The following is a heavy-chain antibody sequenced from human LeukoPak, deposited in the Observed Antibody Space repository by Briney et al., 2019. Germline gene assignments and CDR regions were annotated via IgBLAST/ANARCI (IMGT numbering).Heavy chain of an antibody. V-gene: IGHV1-2*02. D-gene: IGHD3-3*01. CDR3: AGGVVRKNWFDP. Sequence: ASVKVSCKASGYAFTGYYMHWVRQAPGQGLVWMGWINPNSGGTNYAQKFQGRVTMTRDTSISTAYMELSRLRSDDTAVYYCAGGVVRKNWFDPWGQGTLVTVSS. CDR2: INPNSGGT. J-gene: IGHJ5*02. CDR1: GYAFTGYY.